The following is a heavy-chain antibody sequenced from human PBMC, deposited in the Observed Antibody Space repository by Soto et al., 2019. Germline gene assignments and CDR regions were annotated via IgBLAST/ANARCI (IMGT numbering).Heavy chain of an antibody. CDR2: ISGSGGST. D-gene: IGHD1-26*01. V-gene: IGHV3-23*01. CDR1: GFTFSNYA. J-gene: IGHJ4*02. Sequence: EVQLLESGGGLVQPGGSLRLSCAASGFTFSNYAMSWVRQAPGKGLEWVSVISGSGGSTYYADSVKGRFTISRDNSKNTLYLQMTGLRAGDTAVYYCAKRGSGSYYMDWGQGTLVTVSS. CDR3: AKRGSGSYYMD.